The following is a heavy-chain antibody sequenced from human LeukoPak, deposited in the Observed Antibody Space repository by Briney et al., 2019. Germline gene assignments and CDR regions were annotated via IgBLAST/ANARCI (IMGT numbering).Heavy chain of an antibody. CDR2: INGGGRT. CDR3: AQASSYTEAIRYNPSWFGP. Sequence: SETLSLTCANYGGPFSGFFWSWIRQPPGKGLEWIGEINGGGRTNYNPSLQSRVTISIDTSKNQFSLKLTSVTAADTAVYYCAQASSYTEAIRYNPSWFGPWGQGTLVTVSS. CDR1: GGPFSGFF. V-gene: IGHV4-34*01. J-gene: IGHJ5*02. D-gene: IGHD3-10*01.